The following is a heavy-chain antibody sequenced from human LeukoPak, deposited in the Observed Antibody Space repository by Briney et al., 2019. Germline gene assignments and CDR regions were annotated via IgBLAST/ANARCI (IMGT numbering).Heavy chain of an antibody. CDR1: GGSISSSSYY. CDR3: ATGYNFDY. CDR2: INHSGST. J-gene: IGHJ4*02. Sequence: SETLSLTCTVSGGSISSSSYYWSWIRQPPGKGLEWIGEINHSGSTNYNPSLKSRVTISVDTSKNQFSLKLSSVTAADTAVYYCATGYNFDYWGQGTLVTVSS. D-gene: IGHD5-24*01. V-gene: IGHV4-39*07.